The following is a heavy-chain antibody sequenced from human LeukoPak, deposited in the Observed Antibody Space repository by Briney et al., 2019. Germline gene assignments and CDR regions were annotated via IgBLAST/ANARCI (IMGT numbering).Heavy chain of an antibody. CDR1: GFTVSSYG. V-gene: IGHV3-23*01. CDR2: FSATDGSA. CDR3: AKARIASAGTGAFDV. J-gene: IGHJ3*01. Sequence: GGSLRLSCAASGFTVSSYGMTWVRQAPGKGLEWVSAFSATDGSAQYAESVKGRFTISRDNSKNSLYLQMNSLRDEDTAVNYCAKARIASAGTGAFDVWGQGTMVTVSS. D-gene: IGHD6-13*01.